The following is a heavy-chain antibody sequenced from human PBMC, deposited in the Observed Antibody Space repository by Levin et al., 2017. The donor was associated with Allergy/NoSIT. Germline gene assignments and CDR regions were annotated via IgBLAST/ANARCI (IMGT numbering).Heavy chain of an antibody. CDR3: ARQGSHGDFDF. J-gene: IGHJ4*02. V-gene: IGHV3-21*01. CDR2: ITDSSSYI. D-gene: IGHD4-17*01. CDR1: GFTFSNHN. Sequence: NAGGSLRLSCAASGFTFSNHNMNWVRQAPGKGLEWVSSITDSSSYIFHADSVKGRFTISRDNAKNSLYLQMNSLGVEDTAVYYCARQGSHGDFDFWGQGTLVTVSS.